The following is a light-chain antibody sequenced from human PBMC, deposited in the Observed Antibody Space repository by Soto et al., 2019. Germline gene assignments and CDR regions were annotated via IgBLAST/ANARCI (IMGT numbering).Light chain of an antibody. CDR2: DTS. CDR3: QYSGGSIT. CDR1: QSVSTSY. Sequence: EIVLTQSPGTLSLSLGDTATLSCRTSQSVSTSYIAWYQHKPGQAPRLLLYDTSRRATGVPDRFSGSGSGTDFTLTISSLDPEDFAVYSCQYSGGSITFGQGTRLEI. J-gene: IGKJ5*01. V-gene: IGKV3-20*01.